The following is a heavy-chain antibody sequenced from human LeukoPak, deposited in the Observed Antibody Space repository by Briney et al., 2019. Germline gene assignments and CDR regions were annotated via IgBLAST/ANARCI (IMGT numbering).Heavy chain of an antibody. Sequence: SVKVSCKASGGTFSSYAISWVRQAPGQGLEWMGRIIPIFGTANYAQKFQGRVTITTDESTSTAYMELSSLRSEDTAVYYCASGASGGSWFPFEYWGQGTLVTVSS. CDR3: ASGASGGSWFPFEY. D-gene: IGHD6-13*01. CDR1: GGTFSSYA. J-gene: IGHJ4*02. CDR2: IIPIFGTA. V-gene: IGHV1-69*05.